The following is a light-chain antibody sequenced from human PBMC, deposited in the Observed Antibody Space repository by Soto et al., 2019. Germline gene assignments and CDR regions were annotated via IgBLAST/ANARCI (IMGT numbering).Light chain of an antibody. CDR3: MQALQTPLT. CDR2: LGS. J-gene: IGKJ4*01. Sequence: DIVMTQSPLSLPVTPGEPASISCRSSQSLYSNGNNYLDWFLQKPGQSPQVLIYLGSHRASGVPDRFSGSGSGTDFTLKICTVEAEDVGIYYCMQALQTPLTFGGGTKVEI. CDR1: QSLYSNGNNY. V-gene: IGKV2-28*01.